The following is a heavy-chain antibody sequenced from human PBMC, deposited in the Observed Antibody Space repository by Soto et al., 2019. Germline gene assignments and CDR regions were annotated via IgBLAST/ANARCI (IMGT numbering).Heavy chain of an antibody. V-gene: IGHV3-23*01. CDR3: ALRKTGSYFDY. Sequence: EVQLLESGGGLVQPGGSLRLSCAAYGFTFSTYAMSWFRQAPGKGLEWVSAIGASGAGTYYADSVKGRVTISRDNSKNTLHLQMNSLRAEDTAAYYCALRKTGSYFDYWGQGTLVTVSS. D-gene: IGHD1-26*01. J-gene: IGHJ4*02. CDR2: IGASGAGT. CDR1: GFTFSTYA.